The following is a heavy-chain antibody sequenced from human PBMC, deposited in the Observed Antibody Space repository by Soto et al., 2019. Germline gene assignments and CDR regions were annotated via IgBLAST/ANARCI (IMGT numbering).Heavy chain of an antibody. Sequence: GGSLRLSCAASGFTFSSYSMNWVRQAPGKGLEWVSYISSSSSTIYYADSVKGRFTISRDNAKNSLYLQMNSLRAEDTAVYYCARLFSEKIMVRGVIEVDYWGQGTLVTVSS. D-gene: IGHD3-10*01. J-gene: IGHJ4*02. CDR2: ISSSSSTI. CDR3: ARLFSEKIMVRGVIEVDY. V-gene: IGHV3-48*01. CDR1: GFTFSSYS.